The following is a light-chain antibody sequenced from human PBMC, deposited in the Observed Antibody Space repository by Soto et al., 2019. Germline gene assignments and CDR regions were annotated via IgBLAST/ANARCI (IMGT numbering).Light chain of an antibody. CDR3: SSYSRSTTSVI. Sequence: QSALTQPPSVSGSPGQSVTISCTGTSSDIGYYNRVSWYQQHPDTAPKLILYEVSNRTSGVPDRFSGSKSGNTAALTISGLQAEDEAVFFCSSYSRSTTSVIFGGGTKLTVL. CDR1: SSDIGYYNR. V-gene: IGLV2-18*02. CDR2: EVS. J-gene: IGLJ2*01.